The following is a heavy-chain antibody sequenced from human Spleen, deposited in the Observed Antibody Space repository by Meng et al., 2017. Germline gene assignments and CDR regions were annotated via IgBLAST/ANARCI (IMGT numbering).Heavy chain of an antibody. J-gene: IGHJ4*02. Sequence: QGHRVQSGPEVKNPGASVKLSCKPSGYTFAAYWIHWLRQAPGQGLEWMGRIDPNNDHTQYAQNFQGRVTMTSDTSISTVYMELNGLRSDDTAVYYCARDEDISAAGKLFGDYWGQGTLVTVSS. CDR2: IDPNNDHT. CDR3: ARDEDISAAGKLFGDY. V-gene: IGHV1-2*06. CDR1: GYTFAAYW. D-gene: IGHD6-13*01.